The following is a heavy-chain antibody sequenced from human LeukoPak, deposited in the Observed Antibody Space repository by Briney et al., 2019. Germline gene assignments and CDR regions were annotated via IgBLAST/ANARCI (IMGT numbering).Heavy chain of an antibody. CDR2: IRSKTYTGTT. Sequence: GGSLRLSCTASGFTFRDYAMSWVRQAPGKELEWVAFIRSKTYTGTTDYAASVKGRFTISRDDSKGIAYLQKNSLKTEDTAVYYCTRALRIAVAGTQYYFDFWGLGTLVTASS. D-gene: IGHD6-19*01. CDR3: TRALRIAVAGTQYYFDF. J-gene: IGHJ4*02. CDR1: GFTFRDYA. V-gene: IGHV3-49*04.